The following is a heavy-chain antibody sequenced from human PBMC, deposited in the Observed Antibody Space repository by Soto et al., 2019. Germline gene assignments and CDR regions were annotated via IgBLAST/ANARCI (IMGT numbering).Heavy chain of an antibody. Sequence: QVQLVEPGGGVVQPGRSLRLSCAASGFAFSTYGMHWVRQAPGKGLEWVAVTTSDGARINYADSVKGRFTISRDNSRTTLYLQMNSLRIDDTAVYYCARKNPGREWELPEYWCQGTLVTVSS. CDR3: ARKNPGREWELPEY. J-gene: IGHJ4*02. CDR1: GFAFSTYG. D-gene: IGHD1-26*01. V-gene: IGHV3-30*03. CDR2: TTSDGARI.